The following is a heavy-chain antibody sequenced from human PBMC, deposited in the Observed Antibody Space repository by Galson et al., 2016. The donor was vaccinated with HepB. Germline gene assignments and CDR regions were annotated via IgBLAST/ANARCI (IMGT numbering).Heavy chain of an antibody. D-gene: IGHD3-22*01. Sequence: SCKASGYILTGYYVHWVRQAPGQGLEWMGWIDPRSGGTIYAENFQGRVTMTRDTSINPAYMEMSRLRSADTAVYYCARLRRIVTTGSWSAPSYFDYWGQGTLVTVSS. CDR2: IDPRSGGT. CDR3: ARLRRIVTTGSWSAPSYFDY. CDR1: GYILTGYY. J-gene: IGHJ4*02. V-gene: IGHV1-2*02.